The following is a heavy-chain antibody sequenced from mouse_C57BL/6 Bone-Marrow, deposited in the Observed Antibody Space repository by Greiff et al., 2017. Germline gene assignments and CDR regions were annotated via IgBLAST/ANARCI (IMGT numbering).Heavy chain of an antibody. Sequence: VQLQQSGAELVRPGASVKLSCTASGFNIKDDYMHWVKQRPEQGLEWIGWIDPENGDTEYASKFQGKATITAATSSNTAYLQLSSLTSEDTAVYYCTTLVATDYWGQGTTLTVSS. CDR2: IDPENGDT. CDR1: GFNIKDDY. J-gene: IGHJ2*01. CDR3: TTLVATDY. V-gene: IGHV14-4*01. D-gene: IGHD1-1*01.